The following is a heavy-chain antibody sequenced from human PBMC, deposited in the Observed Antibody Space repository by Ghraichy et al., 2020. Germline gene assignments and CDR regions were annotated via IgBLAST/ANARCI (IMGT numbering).Heavy chain of an antibody. CDR1: GFTFSRYA. CDR2: ISGGASST. CDR3: AKAYSSGWYSLAPDAFDI. J-gene: IGHJ3*02. D-gene: IGHD6-19*01. Sequence: GSLRLSCAASGFTFSRYAMSWVRQAPGKGLEWVSSISGGASSTYYADSVKGRFTISRDNSKNTVYLQMNSLRAGDTAIYYCAKAYSSGWYSLAPDAFDIWGQGTMVTVSS. V-gene: IGHV3-23*01.